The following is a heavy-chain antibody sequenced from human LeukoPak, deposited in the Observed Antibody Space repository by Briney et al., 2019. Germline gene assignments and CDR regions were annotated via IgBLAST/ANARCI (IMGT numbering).Heavy chain of an antibody. V-gene: IGHV3-48*03. CDR3: ARGGRITMIVVVRHFDY. Sequence: LSLTCTVSGGSISSSSYYWGWVRQAPGKGPEWVSYISSSGSTIYYADSVKGRFTISRDNAKNSLYLQMNSLRAEDTAVYYCARGGRITMIVVVRHFDYWGQGTLVTVSS. CDR2: ISSSGSTI. J-gene: IGHJ4*02. D-gene: IGHD3-22*01. CDR1: GGSISSSSYY.